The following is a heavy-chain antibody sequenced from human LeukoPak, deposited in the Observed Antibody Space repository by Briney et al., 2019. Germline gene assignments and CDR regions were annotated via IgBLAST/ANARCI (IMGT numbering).Heavy chain of an antibody. D-gene: IGHD2-8*01. V-gene: IGHV1-18*01. CDR1: GYTFTSYG. J-gene: IGHJ5*02. CDR3: ARARRCTNGVCYTFDP. CDR2: ISAYNGNT. Sequence: ASVKVSCKASGYTFTSYGISWVRQAPGQGLEWMGWISAYNGNTNYAQKLQGRVTMTTDTSTSTAYMELRSLRSDDTAVYYCARARRCTNGVCYTFDPWGQGTLVTVSS.